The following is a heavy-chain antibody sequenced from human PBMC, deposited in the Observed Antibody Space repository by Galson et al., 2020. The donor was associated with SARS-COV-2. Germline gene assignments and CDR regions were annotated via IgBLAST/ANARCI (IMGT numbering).Heavy chain of an antibody. CDR2: IYYTGTT. Sequence: SETLSLTCDVSGVSFDRGGYYWSWLRQLSGKGLEWIGYIYYTGTTYYNPSLKSQVTISVDTPKNQFSLMLTSMTAADTAVYYCARLPGTGYKTYFDYWGRGRLVAVSS. V-gene: IGHV4-31*11. J-gene: IGHJ4*02. D-gene: IGHD3-9*01. CDR3: ARLPGTGYKTYFDY. CDR1: GVSFDRGGYY.